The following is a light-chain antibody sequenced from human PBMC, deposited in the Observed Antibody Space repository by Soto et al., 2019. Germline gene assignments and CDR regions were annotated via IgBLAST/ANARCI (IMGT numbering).Light chain of an antibody. CDR1: SSDVGAFKF. J-gene: IGLJ2*01. V-gene: IGLV2-14*03. CDR2: DVR. CDR3: TSHTTTSPPVL. Sequence: QSALTQPASVSGSPGQSITISCTGTSSDVGAFKFVSWYQQHPGKAPKLMIYDVRHRPPGVSDRFSGSKSDNTASLTIYGLQAEDEADYSCTSHTTTSPPVLFGGGTKVTVL.